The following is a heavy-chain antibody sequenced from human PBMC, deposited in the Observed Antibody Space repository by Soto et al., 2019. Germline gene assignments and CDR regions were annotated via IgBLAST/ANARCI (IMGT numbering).Heavy chain of an antibody. J-gene: IGHJ6*02. Sequence: ASVKVSCKSSGYSFSNFYVHWVRQAPGQGLEWMGIIDPSSGTTSYTQKFQERVTMTRDTSMSTVYMELSRLRSEDTAVYYCARGAVVVPNGLIAGMDVWGLGTMVTVSS. D-gene: IGHD2-15*01. V-gene: IGHV1-46*01. CDR2: IDPSSGTT. CDR1: GYSFSNFY. CDR3: ARGAVVVPNGLIAGMDV.